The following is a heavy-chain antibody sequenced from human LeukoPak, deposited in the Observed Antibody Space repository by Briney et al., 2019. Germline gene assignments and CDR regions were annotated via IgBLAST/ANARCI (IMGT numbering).Heavy chain of an antibody. CDR2: IKQDGSEE. D-gene: IGHD6-6*01. CDR3: ARDVSDENGSSSRIHLDS. Sequence: GESLRLSCAASGFTFSSYWMSWVRQAPGKGLEWVANIKQDGSEEYYVDSVQGRFTISRDNAESSLFLQMNSLRAEDTAVYYCARDVSDENGSSSRIHLDSWGQGTLVPVSS. CDR1: GFTFSSYW. J-gene: IGHJ4*02. V-gene: IGHV3-7*01.